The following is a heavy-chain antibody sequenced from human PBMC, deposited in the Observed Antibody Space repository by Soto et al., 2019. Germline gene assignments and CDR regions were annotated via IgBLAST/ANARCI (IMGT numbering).Heavy chain of an antibody. J-gene: IGHJ3*01. CDR2: IRKDESKM. CDR3: ARDISPGTSGWYVDAVDL. V-gene: IGHV3-7*01. D-gene: IGHD6-19*01. Sequence: EVQLVESGGGLVQPGGSLRLSCTGSGFIFGNYWMNWVRQAPGQGLEWVANIRKDESKMSYLDSVRGRFTISRDNAKNSLFLKMNDLRAEDTALYCCARDISPGTSGWYVDAVDLWGQGTMVTVSS. CDR1: GFIFGNYW.